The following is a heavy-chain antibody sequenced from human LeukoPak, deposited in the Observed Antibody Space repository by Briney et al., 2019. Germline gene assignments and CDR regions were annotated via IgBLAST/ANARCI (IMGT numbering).Heavy chain of an antibody. CDR1: GGSISSGDYY. Sequence: SQTLSLTCTVSGGSISSGDYYWSWIRQPPGKGLEWIGYIYYSGSTYYNPSLKSRVTISVDTSKNQFSLKLSSVTAADTAVYNCASRRVMVRGVMLDYWGQGTLVTVSS. D-gene: IGHD3-10*01. CDR2: IYYSGST. J-gene: IGHJ4*02. CDR3: ASRRVMVRGVMLDY. V-gene: IGHV4-30-4*08.